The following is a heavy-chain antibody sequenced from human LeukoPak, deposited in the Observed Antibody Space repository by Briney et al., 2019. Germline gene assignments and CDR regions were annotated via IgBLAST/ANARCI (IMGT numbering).Heavy chain of an antibody. Sequence: GGSLRLSCEASRFTFSRFAMSWIRQAPGTGLEWVSTLSGSGTATYYADSVKGRFTTSRDNSKDTLYLQMDNLRADDTAVYYCAKHLGSHSFLFYYMDVWGTGTSVIVSS. D-gene: IGHD2-21*01. J-gene: IGHJ6*03. CDR3: AKHLGSHSFLFYYMDV. V-gene: IGHV3-23*01. CDR1: RFTFSRFA. CDR2: LSGSGTAT.